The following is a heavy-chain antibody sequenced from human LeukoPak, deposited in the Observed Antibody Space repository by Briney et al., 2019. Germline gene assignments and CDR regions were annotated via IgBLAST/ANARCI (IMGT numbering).Heavy chain of an antibody. CDR2: FSDSGRT. J-gene: IGHJ4*02. CDR1: GASVNSYY. D-gene: IGHD3-22*01. V-gene: IGHV4-59*02. Sequence: SETLSLTCTVSGASVNSYYWDCIRQPPGTRVKWMGCFSDSGRTFDHPSLKSRVTISLGTSNNQFSLRLTSVTAADSAMYYCTKGYYELFDSWGQGTLVTVSS. CDR3: TKGYYELFDS.